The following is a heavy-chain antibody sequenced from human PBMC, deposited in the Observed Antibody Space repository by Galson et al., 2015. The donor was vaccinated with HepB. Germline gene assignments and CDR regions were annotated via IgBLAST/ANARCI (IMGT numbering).Heavy chain of an antibody. V-gene: IGHV3-23*01. D-gene: IGHD4-17*01. Sequence: SLRLSCAASGFPFSIYIMNWVRQVPGKGLEWVSTISGNGGSTYYADSVKGRFTISRDNSKNTLYLQMNSLRAEDTVIYYCAKGYGLFDCWGQGTLVTVSS. CDR1: GFPFSIYI. CDR3: AKGYGLFDC. CDR2: ISGNGGST. J-gene: IGHJ5*01.